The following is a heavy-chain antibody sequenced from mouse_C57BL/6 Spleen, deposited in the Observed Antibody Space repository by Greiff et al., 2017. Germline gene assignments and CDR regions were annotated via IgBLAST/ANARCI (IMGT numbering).Heavy chain of an antibody. CDR3: ARSEGLYAMDD. V-gene: IGHV1-54*01. CDR2: INPGSGGT. J-gene: IGHJ4*01. CDR1: GYAFTNYL. Sequence: VQLQQSGAELVRPGTSVKVSCKASGYAFTNYLIEWVKQRPGQGLEWIGVINPGSGGTNYNEKFKGKATLTADKSSSTAYMQLSSLTSEDSAVYFCARSEGLYAMDDWGQGTSVTVSS.